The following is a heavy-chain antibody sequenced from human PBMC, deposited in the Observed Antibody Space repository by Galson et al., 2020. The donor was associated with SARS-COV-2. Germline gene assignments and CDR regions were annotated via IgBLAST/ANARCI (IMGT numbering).Heavy chain of an antibody. Sequence: TGGSLRLSCAASGFTFSSYGMHWVRQAPGKGLEWVAVISYDGSNKYYADSVKGRFTISRDNSKNTLYLQMNSLRAEDTAVYYCAKNLGSYYYDSSGGLRPDYWGQGTLVTFSS. V-gene: IGHV3-30*18. CDR3: AKNLGSYYYDSSGGLRPDY. J-gene: IGHJ4*02. CDR1: GFTFSSYG. D-gene: IGHD3-22*01. CDR2: ISYDGSNK.